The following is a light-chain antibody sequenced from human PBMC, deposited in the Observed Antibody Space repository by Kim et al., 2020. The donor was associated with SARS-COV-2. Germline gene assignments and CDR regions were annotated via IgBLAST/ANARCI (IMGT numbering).Light chain of an antibody. J-gene: IGKJ1*01. Sequence: EIVLTQSPGTLSLSPGERATLSCRASQSVSSSYLAWYQQKPGQAPRLVIYGASSMATGIPDRFSGSGSGTDFTLTISRLEPEDFAVYYCQQYGGSSWTFGQGTKVDIK. CDR2: GAS. CDR1: QSVSSSY. V-gene: IGKV3-20*01. CDR3: QQYGGSSWT.